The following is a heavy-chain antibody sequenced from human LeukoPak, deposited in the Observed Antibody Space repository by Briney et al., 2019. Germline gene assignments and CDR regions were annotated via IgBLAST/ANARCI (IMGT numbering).Heavy chain of an antibody. V-gene: IGHV4-31*03. CDR3: ARGSLRFDY. CDR1: GGSISSGGYY. D-gene: IGHD4/OR15-4a*01. J-gene: IGHJ4*02. CDR2: IYYTGSS. Sequence: PSQTLSLTCTVSGGSISSGGYYWSWIRQHPGKGLEWIGYIYYTGSSYHNPSLKSRVAISVDTSTNQFSLRLSSVTAADTVVYYCARGSLRFDYWGQGTLVTVSS.